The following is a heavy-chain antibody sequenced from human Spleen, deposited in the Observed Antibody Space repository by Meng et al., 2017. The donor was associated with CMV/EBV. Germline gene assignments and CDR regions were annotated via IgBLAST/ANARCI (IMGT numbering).Heavy chain of an antibody. CDR2: IYYSGST. Sequence: GCISSSSYYWGWIRQPPGKGLEWIGSIYYSGSTYYNPSPKSRVTISVDTSKNQFSLKLSSVTAADTAVYYCARDYYDSSGYDAFDIWGQGTMVTVSS. V-gene: IGHV4-39*07. J-gene: IGHJ3*02. CDR1: GCISSSSYY. D-gene: IGHD3-22*01. CDR3: ARDYYDSSGYDAFDI.